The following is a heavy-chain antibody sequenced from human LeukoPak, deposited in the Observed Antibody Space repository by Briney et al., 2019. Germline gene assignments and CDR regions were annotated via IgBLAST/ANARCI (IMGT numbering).Heavy chain of an antibody. J-gene: IGHJ4*02. CDR3: ARAGIAAAGGDY. Sequence: SETLSLTCTVSGGSISSGGYYWSWIRQHPGKGLEWIGYIYYSGSTYYNPSLKSRVTISVDTSKNQFSLELSSVTAADTAVYYCARAGIAAAGGDYWGQGTLVTVSS. CDR2: IYYSGST. V-gene: IGHV4-31*03. D-gene: IGHD6-13*01. CDR1: GGSISSGGYY.